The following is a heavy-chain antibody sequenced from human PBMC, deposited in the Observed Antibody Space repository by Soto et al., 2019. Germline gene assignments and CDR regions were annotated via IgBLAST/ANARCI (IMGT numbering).Heavy chain of an antibody. Sequence: QVQLVESGGGVVQPGRSLRLSCAASGFTFSSYGMHWVRQAPGKGLEWVAVIWYDGSNKYYADSVKGRFTISRDNSKNALYLQMNSLRAEDTAVYYCARDRIGYFDYWGQGTLVTVSS. J-gene: IGHJ4*02. V-gene: IGHV3-33*01. D-gene: IGHD3-10*01. CDR1: GFTFSSYG. CDR2: IWYDGSNK. CDR3: ARDRIGYFDY.